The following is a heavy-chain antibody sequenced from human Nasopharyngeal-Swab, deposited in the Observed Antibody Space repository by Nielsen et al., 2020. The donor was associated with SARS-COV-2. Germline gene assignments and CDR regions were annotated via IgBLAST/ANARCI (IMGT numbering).Heavy chain of an antibody. CDR1: GGSISSGGYY. CDR2: IYYSGST. V-gene: IGHV4-31*03. Sequence: SETLSLTCTVSGGSISSGGYYWSWIRQHPGKGLEWIGYIYYSGSTYYNPSLKSRVTISVATSKNQFSLKLSSVTAADTAVYYCAREGAAADDYYGMDVWGQGTTVTVSS. J-gene: IGHJ6*02. D-gene: IGHD6-13*01. CDR3: AREGAAADDYYGMDV.